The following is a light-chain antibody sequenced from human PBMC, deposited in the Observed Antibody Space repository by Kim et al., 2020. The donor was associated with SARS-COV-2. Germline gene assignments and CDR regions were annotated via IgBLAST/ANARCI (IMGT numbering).Light chain of an antibody. CDR3: GSRDTSGSQRL. CDR2: SQN. V-gene: IGLV3-19*01. J-gene: IGLJ3*02. Sequence: SSELTQDPAVSVALGQTVRITCQGDSLRSSYASWYQQKPGQAPILVMFSQNNRPSGIPDRFSGSSSGDTASLTITGARAEDEADYYCGSRDTSGSQRLFGGGTQLTVL. CDR1: SLRSSY.